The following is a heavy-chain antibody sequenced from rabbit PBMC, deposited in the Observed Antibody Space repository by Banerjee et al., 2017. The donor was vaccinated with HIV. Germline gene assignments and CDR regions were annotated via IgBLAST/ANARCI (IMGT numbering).Heavy chain of an antibody. CDR1: GIDFSSGYD. J-gene: IGHJ6*01. V-gene: IGHV1S45*01. Sequence: QEQLKETGGGLVQPGGSLTLSCKASGIDFSSGYDMYWVRQAPGKGLEWIGCIDTGDGNTGYASWAKGRFTISKTSSTTVTLQMTSLTAADTATYFCARAPYGSSSSGYLAYYGMDLWGPGTLVTVS. CDR2: IDTGDGNT. D-gene: IGHD1-1*01. CDR3: ARAPYGSSSSGYLAYYGMDL.